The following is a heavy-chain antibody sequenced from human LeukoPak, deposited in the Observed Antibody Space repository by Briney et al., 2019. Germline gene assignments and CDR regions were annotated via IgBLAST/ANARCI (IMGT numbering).Heavy chain of an antibody. V-gene: IGHV4-59*01. CDR3: AGVETGNVDF. D-gene: IGHD1-14*01. CDR1: GGSISSYY. J-gene: IGHJ4*02. Sequence: SETLSLTCTVSGGSISSYYWSWIRQPPGKGLEWIGYIYYSGSTNYNPSLKSRVTISVDTSKNQFSLQLSSVTAADATVYYYAGVETGNVDFWGKGTLVTVSS. CDR2: IYYSGST.